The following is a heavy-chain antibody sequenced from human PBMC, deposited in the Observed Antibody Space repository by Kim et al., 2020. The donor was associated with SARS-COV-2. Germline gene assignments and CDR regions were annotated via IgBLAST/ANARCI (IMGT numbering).Heavy chain of an antibody. CDR3: ARDVLRFLGYGMDV. Sequence: GGSLRLSCAASGFTFSSYSMNWVRQAPGKGLEWVSSISSSSSYIYYADSVKGRFTISRDNAKNSLYLQMNSLRAEDTAVYYCARDVLRFLGYGMDVWGQGTTVTVSS. D-gene: IGHD3-3*01. V-gene: IGHV3-21*01. CDR1: GFTFSSYS. J-gene: IGHJ6*02. CDR2: ISSSSSYI.